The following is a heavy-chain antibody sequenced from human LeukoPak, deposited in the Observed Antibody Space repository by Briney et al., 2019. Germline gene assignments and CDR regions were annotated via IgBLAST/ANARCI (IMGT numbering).Heavy chain of an antibody. V-gene: IGHV3-30*18. CDR2: ISYDGSNK. D-gene: IGHD3-10*01. J-gene: IGHJ4*02. CDR1: GFTFSSYG. CDR3: AKDSPIWFGELYYFDY. Sequence: GRSLRLSCAASGFTFSSYGMHWARQAPGKGLEWVAVISYDGSNKYYADSVKGRFTISRDNSKNTLYLQMNSLRAEDTAVYYCAKDSPIWFGELYYFDYWGQGTLVTVSS.